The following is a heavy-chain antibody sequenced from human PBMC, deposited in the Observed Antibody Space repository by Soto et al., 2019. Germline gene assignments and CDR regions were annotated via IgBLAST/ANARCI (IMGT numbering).Heavy chain of an antibody. Sequence: GGSLRLSCAASGFTFSSYAMSWVRQAPGKGLEWVSAISGSGGSTYYADSVKGRFTISRDNSKNTLYLQMNSLRAEDTAVYYCAKGTTRLMVYAYFDYWGQGTLVTVSS. J-gene: IGHJ4*02. CDR2: ISGSGGST. CDR1: GFTFSSYA. D-gene: IGHD2-8*01. CDR3: AKGTTRLMVYAYFDY. V-gene: IGHV3-23*01.